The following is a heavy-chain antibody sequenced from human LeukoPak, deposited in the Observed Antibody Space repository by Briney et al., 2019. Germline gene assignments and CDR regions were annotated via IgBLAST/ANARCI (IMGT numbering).Heavy chain of an antibody. CDR2: IYYSGST. CDR3: ARGGSRQISSSDFDY. D-gene: IGHD6-6*01. CDR1: GGSISSYY. J-gene: IGHJ4*02. V-gene: IGHV4-59*01. Sequence: SETLSLTCTVSGGSISSYYWSWIRQPPGKGLEWIGYIYYSGSTNYNSSLKSRVTISVDTPKNQFSLELSSVTAADTAVYYCARGGSRQISSSDFDYWGQGTLVTVSS.